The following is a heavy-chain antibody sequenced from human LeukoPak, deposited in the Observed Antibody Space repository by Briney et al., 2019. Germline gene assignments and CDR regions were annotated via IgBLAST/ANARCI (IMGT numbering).Heavy chain of an antibody. V-gene: IGHV3-11*04. CDR3: ARDSPYSNYPTAYYYYYYMDV. D-gene: IGHD4-11*01. CDR1: GFTFSDYY. CDR2: ISSSGSTI. Sequence: GGSLRLSCAASGFTFSDYYMSWIRQAPGKGLEWVSYISSSGSTIYYADSVKGRFTISRDNAKNSLYLQMNSLRAEDTAVYYCARDSPYSNYPTAYYYYYYMDVWGKGTTVTVSS. J-gene: IGHJ6*03.